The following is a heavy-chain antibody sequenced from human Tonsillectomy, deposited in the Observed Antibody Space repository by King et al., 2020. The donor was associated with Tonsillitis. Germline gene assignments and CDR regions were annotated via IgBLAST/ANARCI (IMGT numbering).Heavy chain of an antibody. CDR3: ARVKKYYYDSSGYPLDTFDI. V-gene: IGHV3-21*01. CDR1: EFIFSTYT. J-gene: IGHJ3*02. Sequence: QLVQSGGGLVKPGGSLRLSCAASEFIFSTYTINWVRQAPGKGLEWVSSIGSSGGYIYYADSVKGRFSITRDNAENSLYLQMNSLRAEDTAVYYCARVKKYYYDSSGYPLDTFDIWGQGTMVTVSS. D-gene: IGHD3-22*01. CDR2: IGSSGGYI.